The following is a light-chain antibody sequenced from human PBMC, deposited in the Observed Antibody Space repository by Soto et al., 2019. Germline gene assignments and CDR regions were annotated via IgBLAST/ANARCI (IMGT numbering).Light chain of an antibody. CDR3: QQYSRSPS. V-gene: IGKV3-15*01. Sequence: EIVMTQSPTTLSVSPGERATLSCRASLSVSTNLAWYQQKPGQVPSLLIYGASTRASGIPARFSGSGSGTEFTLTIGSLQSEDFAVYYCQQYSRSPSFGQGTRLEIK. CDR2: GAS. CDR1: LSVSTN. J-gene: IGKJ5*01.